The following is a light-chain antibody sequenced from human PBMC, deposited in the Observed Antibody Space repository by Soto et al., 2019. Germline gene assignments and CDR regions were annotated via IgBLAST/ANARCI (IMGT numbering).Light chain of an antibody. CDR3: QQYDTYSP. Sequence: DIQMTQSPSTLSASVGDRVTITCRASQTIGTWLAWYQQKPGKGTKLLIYKASSLESGVPSRFSGSGSGTEFTLTISSLQPDDFATYYCQQYDTYSPFGGGTKVEI. J-gene: IGKJ4*02. CDR2: KAS. V-gene: IGKV1-5*03. CDR1: QTIGTW.